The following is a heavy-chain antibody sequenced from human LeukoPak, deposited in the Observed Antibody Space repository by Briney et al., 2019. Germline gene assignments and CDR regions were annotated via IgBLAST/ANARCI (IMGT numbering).Heavy chain of an antibody. CDR1: GFTFSNYP. CDR2: INGGGTDT. J-gene: IGHJ4*02. V-gene: IGHV3-23*01. CDR3: AKVVRGVTYYFDY. Sequence: GGALRLSCAASGFTFSNYPMAWVRQAPGKGLDWLLAINGGGTDTYNADSVKGRFTISRDNSKNTLYLQMNSLRAEDTAVYYCAKVVRGVTYYFDYWGQGTLVTVSS. D-gene: IGHD3-10*01.